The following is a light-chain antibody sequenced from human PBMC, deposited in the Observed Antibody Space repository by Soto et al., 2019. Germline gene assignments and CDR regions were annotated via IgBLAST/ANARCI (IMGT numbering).Light chain of an antibody. Sequence: QSALTQPPSASGSPGQSVTISCTGTSSDLGGYDSVSWYQQYPGKAPKLIIYEVSKRPSGVPDRFSGSRSGNTASLTVSGLQAEDEADYYCSSHAGSSNVLFGGGTKLTVL. J-gene: IGLJ3*02. CDR3: SSHAGSSNVL. CDR1: SSDLGGYDS. V-gene: IGLV2-8*01. CDR2: EVS.